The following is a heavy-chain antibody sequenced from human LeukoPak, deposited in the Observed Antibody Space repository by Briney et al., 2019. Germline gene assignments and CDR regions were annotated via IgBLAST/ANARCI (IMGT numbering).Heavy chain of an antibody. CDR3: AGSGWKYYFDY. J-gene: IGHJ4*02. D-gene: IGHD6-19*01. CDR2: ITNDGSST. CDR1: GLTFSSHW. V-gene: IGHV3-74*01. Sequence: GGSLRLSCAASGLTFSSHWMHWVRQAPGKGLVWVSRITNDGSSTTYADSVKGRFTISRDNAKNMLYLQVNSLRAEDTAVYYCAGSGWKYYFDYWGQGTLVTVSS.